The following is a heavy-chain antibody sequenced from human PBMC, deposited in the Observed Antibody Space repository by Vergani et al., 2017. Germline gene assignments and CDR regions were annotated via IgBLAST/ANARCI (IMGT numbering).Heavy chain of an antibody. CDR1: EFTFSNYA. Sequence: EVQLLESGGGLVQPGGSLRLTCAASEFTFSNYAMNWVRQAPGKGLEWVSGISGSGVSAYYTDSVKGRFTISRDNSKNMLFLQMNNLRTEDTAIYYCAKQYFVSGNYLFDSWCQGTLFTVSS. CDR2: ISGSGVSA. J-gene: IGHJ4*02. CDR3: AKQYFVSGNYLFDS. D-gene: IGHD3-10*01. V-gene: IGHV3-23*01.